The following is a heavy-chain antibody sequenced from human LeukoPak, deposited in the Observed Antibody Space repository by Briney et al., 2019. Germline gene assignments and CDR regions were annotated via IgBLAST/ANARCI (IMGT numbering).Heavy chain of an antibody. J-gene: IGHJ4*02. CDR1: GFTFSRHG. V-gene: IGHV3-33*06. Sequence: GGSLRLFCAVSGFTFSRHGMHCVRHPPGKGLECVALIWWDGSVEYYADSARGGCRISRDDSKNTLYLQMNSLRVEDTAVYYCVKEDCDGGRCYSNDYWGPGTLVTVSS. CDR3: VKEDCDGGRCYSNDY. CDR2: IWWDGSVE. D-gene: IGHD2-15*01.